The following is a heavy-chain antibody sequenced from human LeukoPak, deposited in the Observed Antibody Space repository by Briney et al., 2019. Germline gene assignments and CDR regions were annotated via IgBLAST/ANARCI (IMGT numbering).Heavy chain of an antibody. D-gene: IGHD3-3*01. V-gene: IGHV4-59*01. Sequence: SETLSLTCTVSGGSISSYYWSWIRQPPGKGLEWIGYIYYSGSTNYNPSLKSRVTISVDTSKNQFSLKLSSVTAADTAVYYCARVGFGSPYYDFWSGYYRDYYYYYMDVWGKGTTVTVSS. CDR3: ARVGFGSPYYDFWSGYYRDYYYYYMDV. CDR2: IYYSGST. CDR1: GGSISSYY. J-gene: IGHJ6*03.